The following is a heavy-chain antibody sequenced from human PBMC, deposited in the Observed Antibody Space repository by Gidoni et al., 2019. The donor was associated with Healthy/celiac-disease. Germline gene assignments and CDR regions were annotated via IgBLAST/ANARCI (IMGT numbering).Heavy chain of an antibody. Sequence: EVQLLESGGGLVQPGGSLRLSCAASGFTFSSYAMSWVRQAPGKGLEWVSAISGSGGSTYYADSVKGRFTISRDNSKNTLYLQMNSLRAEDTAVYYCAKVSTGRTGTTRRPPYYFDYWGQGTLVTVSS. CDR3: AKVSTGRTGTTRRPPYYFDY. V-gene: IGHV3-23*01. CDR1: GFTFSSYA. D-gene: IGHD1-1*01. CDR2: ISGSGGST. J-gene: IGHJ4*02.